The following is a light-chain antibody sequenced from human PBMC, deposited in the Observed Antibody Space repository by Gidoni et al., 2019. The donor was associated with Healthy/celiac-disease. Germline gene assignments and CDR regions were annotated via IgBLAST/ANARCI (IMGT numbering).Light chain of an antibody. V-gene: IGKV1-27*01. CDR3: QKYNSAPRT. CDR1: QTISNY. Sequence: DIQMTQSPSSLSASVGDIVTITCWASQTISNYLAWYQQKPGKVPKLLIYAASTLQSGVPSRFSGSGSGTDFTLTISSLQPEDVATYYCQKYNSAPRTFGQGPKVEIK. CDR2: AAS. J-gene: IGKJ1*01.